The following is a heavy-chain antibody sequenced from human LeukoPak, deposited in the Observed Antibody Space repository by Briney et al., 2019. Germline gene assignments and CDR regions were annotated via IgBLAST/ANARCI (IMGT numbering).Heavy chain of an antibody. CDR3: ARGQIYDYWTPVSWRFDL. CDR2: VYTTGAGST. CDR1: GFSITSGYF. J-gene: IGHJ2*01. Sequence: SETLSLTCTVSGFSITSGYFWGWIRQPPGKGLEWIGNVYTTGAGSTYHNPSLKSRVTVSSDTSKNQVSLKLNSVTAADTAVYYCARGQIYDYWTPVSWRFDLWGRGTLVTVSS. V-gene: IGHV4-38-2*02. D-gene: IGHD3-3*01.